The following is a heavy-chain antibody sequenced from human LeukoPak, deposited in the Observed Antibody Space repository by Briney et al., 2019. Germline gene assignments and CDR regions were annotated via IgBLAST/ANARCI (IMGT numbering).Heavy chain of an antibody. CDR2: IYYTGTT. V-gene: IGHV4-59*02. J-gene: IGHJ4*02. D-gene: IGHD6-19*01. Sequence: SETLSLTCTVSGGSVRSYYWTWMRQPPGKELEWLGHIYYTGTTNYNPSLKSRLTISVDTSKDHFSLKLSSVTAADTAVYYCAREVTGTSGSFDYWGQGALVTVSS. CDR3: AREVTGTSGSFDY. CDR1: GGSVRSYY.